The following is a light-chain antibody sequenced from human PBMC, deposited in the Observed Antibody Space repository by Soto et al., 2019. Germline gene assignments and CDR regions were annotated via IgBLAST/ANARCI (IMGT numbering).Light chain of an antibody. CDR1: SSNIKFNP. J-gene: IGLJ2*01. CDR2: STN. Sequence: QSALTQPPSASLTPGQRVSISCSGSSSNIKFNPVKWYQQLPGTAPKLLIYSTNQRPSGVPDRFSGSRSGTSASLAISGLQSDDEADYFCAAWDDSLGRVLFGGGTKVTVL. CDR3: AAWDDSLGRVL. V-gene: IGLV1-44*01.